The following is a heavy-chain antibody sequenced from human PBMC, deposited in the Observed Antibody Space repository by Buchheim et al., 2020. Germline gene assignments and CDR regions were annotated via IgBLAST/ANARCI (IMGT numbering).Heavy chain of an antibody. CDR1: GFTFSDYA. V-gene: IGHV3-21*02. J-gene: IGHJ3*02. D-gene: IGHD1-7*01. Sequence: EVQLVESGGGLVKPGGSLRLSCAASGFTFSDYAINWVCQAPGKGLEWVSSVSSSGSFIYYADSVKGRFTISRDNAKNSLYLQMSSLRAEDAAVYYCARGGLTGTSWDAFDIWGQGT. CDR3: ARGGLTGTSWDAFDI. CDR2: VSSSGSFI.